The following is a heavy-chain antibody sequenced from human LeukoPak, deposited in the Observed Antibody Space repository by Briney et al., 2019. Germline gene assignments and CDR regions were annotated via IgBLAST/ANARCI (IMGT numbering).Heavy chain of an antibody. CDR1: GFTFSTFA. Sequence: GGSLRLSCAASGFTFSTFAMSWVRQAPVKGLEWVSSIGSGGSTNYAGSVQGRFTISRDNSKNTLYLQMNSLRAEDTAVYYCAKGTGGSSYSALDYWGQGTLVTVSS. J-gene: IGHJ4*02. CDR2: IGSGGST. V-gene: IGHV3-23*01. D-gene: IGHD2-15*01. CDR3: AKGTGGSSYSALDY.